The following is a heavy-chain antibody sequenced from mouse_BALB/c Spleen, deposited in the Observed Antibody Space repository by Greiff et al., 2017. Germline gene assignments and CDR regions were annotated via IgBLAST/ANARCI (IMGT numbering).Heavy chain of an antibody. Sequence: QVQLQQPGAELVKPGTSVKLSCKASGYNFTSYWINWVKLRPGQGLEWIGDIYPGSGSTNYNEKFKSKATLTVDTSSSTAYMQLSSLASEDSALYYCARYPLWYFDVWGAGTTVTVSS. J-gene: IGHJ1*01. CDR2: IYPGSGST. CDR1: GYNFTSYW. CDR3: ARYPLWYFDV. V-gene: IGHV1-55*01.